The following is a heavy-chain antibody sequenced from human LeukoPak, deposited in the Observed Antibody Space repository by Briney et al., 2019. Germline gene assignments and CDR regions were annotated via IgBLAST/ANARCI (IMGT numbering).Heavy chain of an antibody. D-gene: IGHD6-19*01. CDR2: IKSKTDGGTT. Sequence: PGGSLRLSCAASGFTFSSYAMSWVRQAPGKGREWVGRIKSKTDGGTTDYAAPVKGRFTISRDDSKNTLSLQMNSLKTEDTAVYYCTHHSYSSGWYIDHWGQGTLVIVSS. V-gene: IGHV3-15*01. J-gene: IGHJ4*02. CDR3: THHSYSSGWYIDH. CDR1: GFTFSSYA.